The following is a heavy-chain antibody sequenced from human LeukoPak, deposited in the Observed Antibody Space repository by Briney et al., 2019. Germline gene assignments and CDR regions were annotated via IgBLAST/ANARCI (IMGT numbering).Heavy chain of an antibody. CDR3: AMSDIVATINY. D-gene: IGHD5-12*01. CDR1: GGTFSSYA. Sequence: SVKVSCKASGGTFSSYAISWVRQAPGQGLEWMGRIIPILGIANYAQKFQGRVTITADKSTSTAYMELSSLRSEDTAVYYCAMSDIVATINYWGQGTLVTVSS. CDR2: IIPILGIA. J-gene: IGHJ4*02. V-gene: IGHV1-69*04.